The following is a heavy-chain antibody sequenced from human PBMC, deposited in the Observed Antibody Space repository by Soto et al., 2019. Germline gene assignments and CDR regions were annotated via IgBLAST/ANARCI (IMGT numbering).Heavy chain of an antibody. CDR2: IYWDDDN. Sequence: GSGPTLVNPTQTLTLTCTFSGFSLSTHGVGVGWIRQPPGKALEWLALIYWDDDNRYSPSLKSRLTITKDTSKNQVVLTMTNMDPVDTATYYCARIGRYYGSGSYYRVPYYYGMDVWGQGTTVTVSS. CDR3: ARIGRYYGSGSYYRVPYYYGMDV. J-gene: IGHJ6*02. V-gene: IGHV2-5*02. CDR1: GFSLSTHGVG. D-gene: IGHD3-10*01.